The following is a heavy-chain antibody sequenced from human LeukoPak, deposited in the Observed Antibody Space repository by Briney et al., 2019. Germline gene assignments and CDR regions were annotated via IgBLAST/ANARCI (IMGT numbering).Heavy chain of an antibody. J-gene: IGHJ6*03. CDR1: GGTFSSYA. CDR2: INPNSGGT. CDR3: ARGVSGSYYYYYMDV. D-gene: IGHD1-26*01. Sequence: ASVKVSCKASGGTFSSYAISWVRQAPGQGLEWMGWINPNSGGTNYAQKFQGRVTMTRDTSISTAYMGLSRLRSDDTAVYYCARGVSGSYYYYYMDVWGKGTTVTVSS. V-gene: IGHV1-2*02.